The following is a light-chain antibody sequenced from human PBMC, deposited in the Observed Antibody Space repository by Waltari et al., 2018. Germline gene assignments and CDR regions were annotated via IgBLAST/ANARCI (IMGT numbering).Light chain of an antibody. CDR2: TDK. CDR3: ATWDDSLSGPV. CDR1: SSNIGSNY. V-gene: IGLV1-47*01. J-gene: IGLJ2*01. Sequence: QSLLTQPPSASGTPGPRVTISCSGSSSNIGSNYVYWYQQFPGTAPKLLIYTDKEGPSGVPDRFSGSKSGTSASLAISGLRSEDEADYYCATWDDSLSGPVFGGGTKVTVL.